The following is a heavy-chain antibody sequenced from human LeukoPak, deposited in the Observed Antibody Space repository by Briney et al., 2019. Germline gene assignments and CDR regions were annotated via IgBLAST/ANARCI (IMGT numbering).Heavy chain of an antibody. V-gene: IGHV3-7*01. CDR1: AFTLSRHW. J-gene: IGHJ4*02. D-gene: IGHD3-22*01. CDR2: IKQDGSEK. Sequence: SGRSLRLSCAASAFTLSRHWMSWVRHAPGKGLEWVANIKQDGSEKYYVDSVKGRFTISRDNAKNSLYLEMNSLRAGDTAVYYCARGGWLPDYWGQGTLVTVSS. CDR3: ARGGWLPDY.